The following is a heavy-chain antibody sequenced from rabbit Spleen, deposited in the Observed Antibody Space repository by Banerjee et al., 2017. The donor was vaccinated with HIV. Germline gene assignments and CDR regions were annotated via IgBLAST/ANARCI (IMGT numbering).Heavy chain of an antibody. CDR2: AYAGSSGGT. CDR3: AKDGAGGSYFAL. CDR1: GFSFNSGYD. Sequence: QSLEESGGALVKPGASLTLTCKASGFSFNSGYDMCWVRQAPGKGLEWVACAYAGSSGGTYSATWAKGRFTISKASSTTVTLQMNSLTSADTATYFCAKDGAGGSYFALWGQGTLVTVS. D-gene: IGHD8-1*01. J-gene: IGHJ4*01. V-gene: IGHV1S40*01.